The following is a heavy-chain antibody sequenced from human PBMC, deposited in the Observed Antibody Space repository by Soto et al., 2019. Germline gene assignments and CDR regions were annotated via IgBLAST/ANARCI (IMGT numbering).Heavy chain of an antibody. Sequence: EVQLLDSGGGLVQPGGSLRLSCAASGFTFSSYAMNWVRQAPGKGLDWVSAISGSGGSTYYADSVKGRFTISRDNSKNTLYLQMGSRGAEDTAVYYCAKAPLGSGSALDYWGQGPLVTVSS. J-gene: IGHJ4*02. CDR2: ISGSGGST. CDR1: GFTFSSYA. CDR3: AKAPLGSGSALDY. D-gene: IGHD3-3*01. V-gene: IGHV3-23*01.